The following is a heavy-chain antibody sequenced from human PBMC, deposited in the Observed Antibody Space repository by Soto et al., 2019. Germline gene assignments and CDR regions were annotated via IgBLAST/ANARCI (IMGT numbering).Heavy chain of an antibody. V-gene: IGHV1-69*02. CDR1: GGTFRNYP. J-gene: IGHJ4*02. CDR3: ARGPLVVLNYFES. CDR2: IFPLTDIP. Sequence: QVQLVQSGTEVKKPGSSVKVSCKASGGTFRNYPINWVRQAPGQGLEWMGSIFPLTDIPDYAQNFQARLPXTXDXXTSTAYMELSSLTSDDTAMYFCARGPLVVLNYFESWGQGTLVTVSS.